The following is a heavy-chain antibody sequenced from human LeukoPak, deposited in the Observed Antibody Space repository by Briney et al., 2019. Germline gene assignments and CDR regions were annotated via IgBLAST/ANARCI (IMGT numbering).Heavy chain of an antibody. CDR2: INPNSGGT. V-gene: IGHV1-2*06. D-gene: IGHD3-3*02. CDR3: ARAISLYYYYYGMDV. Sequence: ASVKVSCKASGYTFTGYYMHWVRQAPGQGLEWMGRINPNSGGTNYAQKFQGRVTMTRDTSISTAYMELSRLRSDDTAVYYCARAISLYYYYYGMDVWGQGTTVTVSS. CDR1: GYTFTGYY. J-gene: IGHJ6*02.